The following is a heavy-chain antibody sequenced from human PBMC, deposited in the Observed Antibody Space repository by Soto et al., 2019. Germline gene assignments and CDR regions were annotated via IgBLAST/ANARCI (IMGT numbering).Heavy chain of an antibody. Sequence: GGSLRLSCAASGFTFSNAWMSWVRQAPGKGLEWVGRIKSKTDGGTTDYAAPVKGRFTISRDDSKNTLYLQMNSLKTEDTAVYYCTTNFNPVNDDAFDIWGQGTMVTVSS. CDR2: IKSKTDGGTT. V-gene: IGHV3-15*01. J-gene: IGHJ3*02. CDR1: GFTFSNAW. CDR3: TTNFNPVNDDAFDI. D-gene: IGHD4-4*01.